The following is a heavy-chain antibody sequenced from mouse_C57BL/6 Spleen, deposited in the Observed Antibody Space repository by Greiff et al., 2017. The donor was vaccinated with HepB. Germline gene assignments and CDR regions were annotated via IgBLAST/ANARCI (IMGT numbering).Heavy chain of an antibody. Sequence: QVQLQQPGAELVKPGASVKLSCKASGYTFTSYWMHWVKQRPGQGLEWIGRIHPNSGSTNYNEKFKSKATLTVDKSSSTAYMQLSSLTSEDSAVYYCASEGGYGRVYAYWGQGTLVTVSA. CDR1: GYTFTSYW. D-gene: IGHD2-2*01. CDR2: IHPNSGST. J-gene: IGHJ3*01. CDR3: ASEGGYGRVYAY. V-gene: IGHV1-64*01.